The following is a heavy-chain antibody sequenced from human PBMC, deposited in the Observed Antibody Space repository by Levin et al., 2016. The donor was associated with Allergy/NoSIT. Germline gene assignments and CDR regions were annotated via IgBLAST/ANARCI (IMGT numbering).Heavy chain of an antibody. CDR3: ARDDIVVAGRGMDY. V-gene: IGHV5-10-1*01. Sequence: VRQMPGKGLEWMGKIDASDSYINYSPYFEGHVTISADKSISTVYLQWSSLRASDTAIYYCARDDIVVAGRGMDYWGQGTLVTVSS. D-gene: IGHD6-19*01. J-gene: IGHJ4*02. CDR2: IDASDSYI.